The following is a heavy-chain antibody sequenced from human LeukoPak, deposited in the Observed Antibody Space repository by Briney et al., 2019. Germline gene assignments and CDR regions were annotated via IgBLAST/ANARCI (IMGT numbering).Heavy chain of an antibody. CDR1: GGSISSYY. Sequence: TSETLSLTCTVSGGSISSYYWSWIRQPPGKGLEWIGYIYYSGSTNYNPSLKSRVTISVDTSKNQFSLKLSSVTAADTAVYYCASATVTTLPFFGLWGRGTLVTVSS. D-gene: IGHD4-17*01. V-gene: IGHV4-59*08. CDR2: IYYSGST. CDR3: ASATVTTLPFFGL. J-gene: IGHJ2*01.